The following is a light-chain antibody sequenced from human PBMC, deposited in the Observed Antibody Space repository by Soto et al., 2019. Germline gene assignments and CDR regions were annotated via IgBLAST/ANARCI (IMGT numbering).Light chain of an antibody. CDR2: QAS. CDR1: KLGDKY. Sequence: SYELTQPPSVSVSPGQTASITCSGGKLGDKYACWYQQKPGQSPVLVIYQASKRPSGIPERFSGSNSGNTATLTISGTQAMDEADYCCQAWDSSTALVFGGGTKLTVL. CDR3: QAWDSSTALV. J-gene: IGLJ2*01. V-gene: IGLV3-1*01.